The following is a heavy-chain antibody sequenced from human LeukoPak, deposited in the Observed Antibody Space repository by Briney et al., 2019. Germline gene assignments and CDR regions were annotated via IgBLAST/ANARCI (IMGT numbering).Heavy chain of an antibody. D-gene: IGHD5-24*01. J-gene: IGHJ4*02. V-gene: IGHV3-48*04. Sequence: GGSLRLSCAASGFTFSSYWMSWVRQAPGKGLEWVSYISSSGSTMYYADSVRGRFTISRDNAKNSLYLQMNSLRAEDTAVYYCARDPTTTADYWGQGTLVTVSS. CDR3: ARDPTTTADY. CDR2: ISSSGSTM. CDR1: GFTFSSYW.